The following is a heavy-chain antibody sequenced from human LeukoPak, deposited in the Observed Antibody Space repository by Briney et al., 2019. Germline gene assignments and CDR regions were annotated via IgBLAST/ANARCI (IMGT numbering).Heavy chain of an antibody. Sequence: PSETLSLTCAVYGGSFSGYYWSWIRQPPGKGLEWMGENNHSGSTNYNPSLKSRVTISVDTSKNQFSLKLSSVTAADTAVYYCARSRISHFHYYYMDVWGKGTTVTVSS. CDR3: ARSRISHFHYYYMDV. CDR2: NNHSGST. V-gene: IGHV4-34*01. J-gene: IGHJ6*03. CDR1: GGSFSGYY.